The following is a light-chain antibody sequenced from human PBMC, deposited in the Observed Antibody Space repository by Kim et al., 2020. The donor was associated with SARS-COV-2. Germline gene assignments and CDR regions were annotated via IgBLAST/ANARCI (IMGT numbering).Light chain of an antibody. J-gene: IGLJ3*02. Sequence: PGATVTLTCVSSTGAVTSRHFPCSFQQKPSPGPSTLIYDTDKKPSWTPSRFSGSLLEDKAALTLSGAQHEDEAEYYCLLSYSGGLVFGGGTQLTVL. CDR3: LLSYSGGLV. CDR2: DTD. CDR1: TGAVTSRHF. V-gene: IGLV7-46*01.